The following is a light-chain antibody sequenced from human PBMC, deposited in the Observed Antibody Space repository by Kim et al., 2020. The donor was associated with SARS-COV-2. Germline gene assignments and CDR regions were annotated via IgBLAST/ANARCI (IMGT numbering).Light chain of an antibody. J-gene: IGKJ1*01. V-gene: IGKV1-12*01. CDR3: QQTDSFPWT. CDR1: QGISDC. CDR2: EAS. Sequence: ASVGDRVICTCRASQGISDCLAWYQRKPGKAPKLLIYEASSLQSGVPSRFSGSGSGTDFTLTIRSLQPEDFATYYCQQTDSFPWTFGQGTKVDIK.